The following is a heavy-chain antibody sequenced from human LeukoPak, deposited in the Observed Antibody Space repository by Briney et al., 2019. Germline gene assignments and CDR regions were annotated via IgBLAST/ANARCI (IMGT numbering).Heavy chain of an antibody. Sequence: PGRSLRLSCAASGFTFSSYGMHWVRQAPGKGLEWVAVIWYDGSNKYYADSVKGRFTISRDNSKNTLYLQMNSLRAEDTAVYYCAKMGRTYCGGDCYFGYWGQGTLVTVSS. CDR3: AKMGRTYCGGDCYFGY. CDR1: GFTFSSYG. CDR2: IWYDGSNK. V-gene: IGHV3-33*06. J-gene: IGHJ4*02. D-gene: IGHD2-21*02.